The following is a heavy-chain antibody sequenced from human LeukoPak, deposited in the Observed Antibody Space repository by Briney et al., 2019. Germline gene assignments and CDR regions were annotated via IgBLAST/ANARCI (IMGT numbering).Heavy chain of an antibody. CDR1: GFTVSSNY. D-gene: IGHD2-15*01. J-gene: IGHJ4*02. Sequence: GGSLRLSCAASGFTVSSNYMSWVRQAPGKGLEWVSVIYSGGSTYYADSVKGRFTISRDNSKNTLYLQMNSLSAEDTAVYYCAREGYCSGGSCEYWGQGTLVTVSS. V-gene: IGHV3-53*01. CDR3: AREGYCSGGSCEY. CDR2: IYSGGST.